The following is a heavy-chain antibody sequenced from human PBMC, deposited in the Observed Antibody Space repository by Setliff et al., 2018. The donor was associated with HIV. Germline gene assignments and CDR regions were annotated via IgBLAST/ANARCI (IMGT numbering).Heavy chain of an antibody. Sequence: SETLSLTCTVSGGSISSSSYYWGWIRQPPGKGLEWIGSIYYSESTSYNPSLKSRVTISVDTSKNQFSLKLGSVTAADTAVYYCARDMRQLAPLGYYFDYWGQGTLVTVSS. CDR3: ARDMRQLAPLGYYFDY. CDR2: IYYSEST. D-gene: IGHD1-1*01. V-gene: IGHV4-39*07. CDR1: GGSISSSSYY. J-gene: IGHJ4*02.